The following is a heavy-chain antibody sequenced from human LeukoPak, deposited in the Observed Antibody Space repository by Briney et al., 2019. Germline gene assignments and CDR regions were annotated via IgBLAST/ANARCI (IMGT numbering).Heavy chain of an antibody. J-gene: IGHJ4*02. CDR2: ISSSSSYI. Sequence: PGGSLRLSCAASGFTFSSYSMNWVRQAPGKGLEWVSSISSSSSYIYYADSVKGRFTISRDNAKNSLYLQMNSLRAEDTAVYYCARDGEYSSSIYNPFDYWGQGTLVTVSS. CDR1: GFTFSSYS. CDR3: ARDGEYSSSIYNPFDY. D-gene: IGHD6-13*01. V-gene: IGHV3-21*01.